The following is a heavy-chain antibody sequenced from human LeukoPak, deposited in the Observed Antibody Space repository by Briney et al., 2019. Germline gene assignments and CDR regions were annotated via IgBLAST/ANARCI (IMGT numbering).Heavy chain of an antibody. CDR1: GYTFAGYY. CDR3: ARFEYSSSSDGY. J-gene: IGHJ4*02. D-gene: IGHD6-6*01. Sequence: GASVKVSCKASGYTFAGYYMHWVRQAPGQGLEWMGWINPNSGGTNYAQKFQGRVTMTRDTSISTAYMELSRLRSDDTAVYYCARFEYSSSSDGYWGQGTLVTVSS. V-gene: IGHV1-2*02. CDR2: INPNSGGT.